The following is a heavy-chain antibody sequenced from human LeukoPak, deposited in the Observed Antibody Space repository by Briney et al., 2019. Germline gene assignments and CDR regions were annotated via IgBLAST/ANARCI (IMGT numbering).Heavy chain of an antibody. Sequence: SQTLSLTCTVSGGSISSGSYYWSWIRQPAGKGLEWIGRIYTSGSTNYNPSLKSRVTISVDTSKNQFSLKLSSVTAADTAVYYCARRGYYYDSGGYYYYFDYWGQGTLVTVSS. CDR2: IYTSGST. J-gene: IGHJ4*02. CDR1: GGSISSGSYY. CDR3: ARRGYYYDSGGYYYYFDY. D-gene: IGHD3-22*01. V-gene: IGHV4-61*02.